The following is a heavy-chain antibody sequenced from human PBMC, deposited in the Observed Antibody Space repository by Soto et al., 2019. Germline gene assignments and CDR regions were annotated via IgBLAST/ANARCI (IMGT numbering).Heavy chain of an antibody. CDR2: IYYSGST. D-gene: IGHD5-18*01. J-gene: IGHJ6*02. CDR3: ARATKMDTAMVYYYYGMDV. CDR1: GGSISSGGYY. V-gene: IGHV4-31*03. Sequence: KPSETLSLTCTVSGGSISSGGYYWSWIRQHPGKGLEWIGYIYYSGSTYYNPSLKSRVTISVDTSKNQFSLKLSSVTAADTAVYYCARATKMDTAMVYYYYGMDVWGQGTTVTVSS.